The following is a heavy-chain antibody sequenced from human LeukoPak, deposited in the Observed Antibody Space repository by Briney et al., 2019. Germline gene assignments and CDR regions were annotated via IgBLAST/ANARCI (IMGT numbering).Heavy chain of an antibody. J-gene: IGHJ4*02. V-gene: IGHV3-33*01. D-gene: IGHD3-10*01. Sequence: GRSLRLSCAASGFTFNTYGMHWVRQAPGKGLEWVAVIWYDGSHKYYADSVKGRFTISRDNSKNTLHLQMNSLRAEDTAVYYCARDLLLWFGELSGDSDYWGQGTLVTVSS. CDR1: GFTFNTYG. CDR2: IWYDGSHK. CDR3: ARDLLLWFGELSGDSDY.